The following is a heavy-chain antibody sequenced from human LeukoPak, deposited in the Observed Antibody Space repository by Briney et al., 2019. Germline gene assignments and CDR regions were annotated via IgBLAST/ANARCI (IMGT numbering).Heavy chain of an antibody. D-gene: IGHD6-19*01. CDR3: AGFIAVAGTWRLGY. Sequence: ASVKVSCKASGYTFTGYYMHWVRQATGQGLEWMGWMNPNSGNTGYAQKFQGRVTMTRNTSISTAYMELSSLRSEDTAVYYCAGFIAVAGTWRLGYWGQGTLVTVSS. J-gene: IGHJ4*02. CDR2: MNPNSGNT. CDR1: GYTFTGYY. V-gene: IGHV1-8*02.